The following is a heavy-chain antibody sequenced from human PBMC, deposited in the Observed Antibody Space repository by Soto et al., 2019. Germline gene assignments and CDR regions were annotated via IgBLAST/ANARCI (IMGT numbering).Heavy chain of an antibody. J-gene: IGHJ6*02. V-gene: IGHV4-31*03. Sequence: LSLTCTVSGGSISSGGYYWSWIRQHPGKGLEWIGYIYYSGSTYYNPSLKSRVTISVDTSKNQFSLKLSSVTAADTAVYYCARTGSSWHGYYYYGMDVWGQGTTVTVSS. D-gene: IGHD6-13*01. CDR2: IYYSGST. CDR1: GGSISSGGYY. CDR3: ARTGSSWHGYYYYGMDV.